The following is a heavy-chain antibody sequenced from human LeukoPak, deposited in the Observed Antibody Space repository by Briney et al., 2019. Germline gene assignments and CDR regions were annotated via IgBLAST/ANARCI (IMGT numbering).Heavy chain of an antibody. Sequence: PGGSLRLSCAASGFTFSSYAMHWVRQAPGKGLEWVAVISYDGSNKFYADSVKGRFTISRDNSKNTLYLQMNSLRAEDSAVYYCARDALGFGELFTTNWFDPWGQGTLVTVSS. CDR3: ARDALGFGELFTTNWFDP. D-gene: IGHD3-10*01. J-gene: IGHJ5*02. CDR2: ISYDGSNK. V-gene: IGHV3-30*04. CDR1: GFTFSSYA.